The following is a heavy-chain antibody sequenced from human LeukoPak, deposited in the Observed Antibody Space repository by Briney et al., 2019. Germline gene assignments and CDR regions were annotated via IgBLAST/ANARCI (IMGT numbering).Heavy chain of an antibody. CDR2: ISYDGSNK. V-gene: IGHV3-30-3*01. D-gene: IGHD1-26*01. Sequence: PGGSLRLSCAASGFTFSSYAMHWVRQAPGKGLEWVAVISYDGSNKYYADSVKGRFTISRDNSKNTLYLQMNSLRAEDTAVYKCAKGSLGSPTGIYYYYGMDVWGLGTTVTVSS. J-gene: IGHJ6*02. CDR1: GFTFSSYA. CDR3: AKGSLGSPTGIYYYYGMDV.